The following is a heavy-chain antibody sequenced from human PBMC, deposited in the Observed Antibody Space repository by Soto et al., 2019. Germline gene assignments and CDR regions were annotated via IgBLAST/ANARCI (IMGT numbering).Heavy chain of an antibody. CDR2: IYWNDDK. CDR3: AHGLTGYPGFYYYYGMDV. J-gene: IGHJ6*02. CDR1: GFSLSTSGVG. V-gene: IGHV2-5*01. Sequence: SGPTLVNPTQTLTLTCTFSGFSLSTSGVGVGWIRQPPGKALEWLALIYWNDDKRYSPSLKSRLTITKDTSKNQVVLTMTNMDPVDTATYYCAHGLTGYPGFYYYYGMDVWGQGTTVTVSS. D-gene: IGHD3-9*01.